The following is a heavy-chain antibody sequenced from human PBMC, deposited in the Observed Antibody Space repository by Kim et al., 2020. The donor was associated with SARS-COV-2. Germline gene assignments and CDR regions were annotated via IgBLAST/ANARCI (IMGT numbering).Heavy chain of an antibody. CDR3: TREASRARGGGNYYYYYGMDV. CDR2: INADNGNT. D-gene: IGHD3-10*01. CDR1: GFIFSNYG. Sequence: ASVKVSCKASGFIFSNYGFSWVRQAPGQGLEWMGWINADNGNTNYAQSVQGRVTMTRETSTSTVYMELRSLRSDDTAVYYCTREASRARGGGNYYYYYGMDVWGQGTTVTVSS. J-gene: IGHJ6*02. V-gene: IGHV1-18*01.